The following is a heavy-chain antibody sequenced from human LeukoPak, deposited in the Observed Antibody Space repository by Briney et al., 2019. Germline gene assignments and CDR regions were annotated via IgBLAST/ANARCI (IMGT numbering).Heavy chain of an antibody. D-gene: IGHD3-10*01. CDR1: GDSISSYY. V-gene: IGHV4-59*01. CDR3: ARLRYGSGSYFGETYYYYGMDV. CDR2: IYYSGST. Sequence: KSSETLSLTCTVSGDSISSYYWSWIRQPPGKGLEWIGYIYYSGSTNYNPSLKSRVTISVDTSKNQFSLKLSSVTAADTAVYYCARLRYGSGSYFGETYYYYGMDVWGQGTTVTVSS. J-gene: IGHJ6*02.